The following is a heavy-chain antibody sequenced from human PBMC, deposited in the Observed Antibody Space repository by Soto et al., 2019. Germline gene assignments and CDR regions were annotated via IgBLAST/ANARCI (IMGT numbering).Heavy chain of an antibody. Sequence: EVQLLESGGGLVQPGGSLRLSCAASGFTFSNYAMNWVRQAPGKGLEWVSAISNSFSDGNTHYADSMKGRFTISRDNDKNTVFLEMNSLRAEDTAVYYCAKVFSPEGGNYFDYWGQGTLVTVSS. CDR2: ISNSFSDGNT. V-gene: IGHV3-23*01. CDR3: AKVFSPEGGNYFDY. J-gene: IGHJ4*02. CDR1: GFTFSNYA.